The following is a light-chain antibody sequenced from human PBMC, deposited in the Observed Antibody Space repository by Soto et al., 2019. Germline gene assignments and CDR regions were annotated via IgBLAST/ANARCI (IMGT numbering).Light chain of an antibody. CDR2: DTS. Sequence: DIVLTQSPVILSLSPGDSATLSCRASERVATSYFAWYQQRRGQAPTLLIYDTSTRATGVPDRFTGSGSGTECALTISRFEPEECAVYYWQQYGRSPLYTFGQGTQLEI. J-gene: IGKJ2*01. V-gene: IGKV3-20*01. CDR3: QQYGRSPLYT. CDR1: ERVATSY.